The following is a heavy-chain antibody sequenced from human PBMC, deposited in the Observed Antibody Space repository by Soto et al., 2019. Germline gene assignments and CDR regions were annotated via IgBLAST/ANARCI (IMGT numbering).Heavy chain of an antibody. CDR1: GGSLRGYS. D-gene: IGHD5-18*01. CDR3: ARGRIQLWYPFDY. CDR2: VYSSGST. J-gene: IGHJ4*02. V-gene: IGHV4-59*01. Sequence: TSETLSLTCTVSGGSLRGYSWSWIRQSPGKGLEWIGYVYSSGSTNYTPSLKSRVTISVDTSKNQFSLKLSSVTAADTAVYYCARGRIQLWYPFDYWGQGTLVTVSS.